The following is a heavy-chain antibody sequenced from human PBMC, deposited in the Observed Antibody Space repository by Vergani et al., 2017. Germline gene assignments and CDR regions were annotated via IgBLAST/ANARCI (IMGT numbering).Heavy chain of an antibody. J-gene: IGHJ4*02. V-gene: IGHV3-43D*04. D-gene: IGHD5-12*01. Sequence: EVQLVESGGVVVQPGGSLRLSCAASGFTFDDYAMHWVRKAPGKGLEWVSLISWDGGSTYYADSVKGRFTISIDNSKNSLYMQMNSLRAEDTAMYYCAKDPSKSGFDYYLDYWGQGSLVTVSS. CDR3: AKDPSKSGFDYYLDY. CDR2: ISWDGGST. CDR1: GFTFDDYA.